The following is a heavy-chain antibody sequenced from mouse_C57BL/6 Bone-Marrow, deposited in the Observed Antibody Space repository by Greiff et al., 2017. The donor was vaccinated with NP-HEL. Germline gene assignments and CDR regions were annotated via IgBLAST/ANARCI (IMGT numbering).Heavy chain of an antibody. J-gene: IGHJ2*01. CDR2: ISIGNGYT. D-gene: IGHD1-1*01. V-gene: IGHV1-58*01. CDR3: ARGHYYGSSYRDY. Sequence: VQLKESGAELVRPGSSVKMSCKTSGYTFTSYGINWVKQRPGQGLEWIGYISIGNGYTEYIEKFKGQATLTSDTSSSTAYMQLSSLTSEDSAIYICARGHYYGSSYRDYWGQGTTLTVSS. CDR1: GYTFTSYG.